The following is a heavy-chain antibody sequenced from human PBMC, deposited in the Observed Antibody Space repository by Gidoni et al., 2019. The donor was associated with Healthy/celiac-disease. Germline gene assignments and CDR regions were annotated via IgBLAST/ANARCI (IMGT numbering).Heavy chain of an antibody. V-gene: IGHV4-61*02. CDR2: ISTSGST. J-gene: IGHJ5*02. Sequence: QMQLQESGPGLGKPSQTMSLTCTAPGGSISSGSYYWSWLRQPAWKGLEWIWRISTSGSTYYNPSLTSRVTMSVDTSKNQFSLKLSSVTAADTAVYYCARDKGWFDPWGQGTLVTVSS. CDR3: ARDKGWFDP. CDR1: GGSISSGSYY.